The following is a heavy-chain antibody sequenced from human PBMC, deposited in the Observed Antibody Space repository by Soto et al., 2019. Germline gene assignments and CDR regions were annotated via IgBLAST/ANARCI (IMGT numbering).Heavy chain of an antibody. Sequence: QVQLQESGPGLVKPSETLSLTCTVSGGSISSYYWSWIRQPAGKGLEWIGRIYTSGSTNYNPSLKSRVTMSVDTSKNQFSLQLSSVTAADTAVYYCARDGYKKEVGYFDYWGQGTLVTVSS. CDR3: ARDGYKKEVGYFDY. V-gene: IGHV4-4*07. CDR1: GGSISSYY. J-gene: IGHJ4*02. D-gene: IGHD5-12*01. CDR2: IYTSGST.